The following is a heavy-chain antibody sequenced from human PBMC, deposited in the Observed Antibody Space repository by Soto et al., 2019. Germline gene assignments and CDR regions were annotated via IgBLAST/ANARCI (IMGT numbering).Heavy chain of an antibody. J-gene: IGHJ4*02. Sequence: GGSLRLSCAASGFTFSSYGMHWVRQAPGKGLEWVAVIWYDGSNKYYADSVKGRFTISRDNSKNTLYLQMNSLRAEDTAVYYCARDPPPHYDFWSGYFDYWGQGTLVTVSS. CDR2: IWYDGSNK. V-gene: IGHV3-33*01. CDR3: ARDPPPHYDFWSGYFDY. D-gene: IGHD3-3*01. CDR1: GFTFSSYG.